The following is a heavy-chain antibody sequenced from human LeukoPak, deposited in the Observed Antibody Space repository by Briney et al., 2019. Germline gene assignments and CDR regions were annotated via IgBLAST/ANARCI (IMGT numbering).Heavy chain of an antibody. J-gene: IGHJ3*02. CDR3: ARGLTGTTINDAFDI. Sequence: ASVKVSCKASGYTFTSYGISWVRQAPGQGLEWMGWISAYNGNTNYAQKLQGRVTMTTDTSTSTAYMELRSLRSDDTAVYYCARGLTGTTINDAFDIWGQGTVVTVSS. D-gene: IGHD1-7*01. CDR2: ISAYNGNT. CDR1: GYTFTSYG. V-gene: IGHV1-18*01.